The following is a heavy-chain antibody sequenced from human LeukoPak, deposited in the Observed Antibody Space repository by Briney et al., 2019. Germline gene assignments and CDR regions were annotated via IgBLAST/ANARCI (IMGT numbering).Heavy chain of an antibody. V-gene: IGHV4-34*01. Sequence: SETLSLTCAVYGGSFSGYYWSWIRQPPGEGLEWIGEINHSGSTNYNPSLKSRVTISVDTSKNQFSLKLSSVTAADTAVYYCARGNTIFGVVTPYYYYGMDVWGQGTTVTVSS. J-gene: IGHJ6*02. D-gene: IGHD3-3*01. CDR3: ARGNTIFGVVTPYYYYGMDV. CDR1: GGSFSGYY. CDR2: INHSGST.